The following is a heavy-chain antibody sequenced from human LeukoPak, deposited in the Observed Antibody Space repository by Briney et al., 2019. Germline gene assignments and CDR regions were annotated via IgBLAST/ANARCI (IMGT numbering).Heavy chain of an antibody. CDR2: IYYSGST. D-gene: IGHD6-6*01. V-gene: IGHV4-30-4*08. CDR1: GGSISSYY. Sequence: PSETLSLTCTVSGGSISSYYWSWIRQPPGKGLEWIGYIYYSGSTYYNPSLKSRVTISVDTSKNQFSLKLSSVTAADTAVYYCARVGSSSLDYWGQGTLVTVSS. J-gene: IGHJ4*02. CDR3: ARVGSSSLDY.